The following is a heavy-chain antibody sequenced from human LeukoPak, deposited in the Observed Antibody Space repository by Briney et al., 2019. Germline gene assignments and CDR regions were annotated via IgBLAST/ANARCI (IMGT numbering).Heavy chain of an antibody. CDR2: INHSGST. V-gene: IGHV4-34*01. D-gene: IGHD6-6*01. Sequence: SETLSLTCAVYGGSFSGYYWSWIRQPPGKGLEWIGEINHSGSTNYNPSLKSRVTISVDTSKNQFSLKLSSVTAADTAVYYCAGGLAARDYYFDYWGQGTLVTVSS. CDR1: GGSFSGYY. CDR3: AGGLAARDYYFDY. J-gene: IGHJ4*02.